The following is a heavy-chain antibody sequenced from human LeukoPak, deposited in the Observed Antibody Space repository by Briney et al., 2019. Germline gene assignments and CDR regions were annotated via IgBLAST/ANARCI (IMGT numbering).Heavy chain of an antibody. CDR1: GYTFTSYY. CDR3: ARPMVRGVPGRY. J-gene: IGHJ4*02. Sequence: GASVKVSCKASGYTFTSYYIHWVRQAPGEGLEWMGIINPSGGSTSYAQKFQGRVTMTRDMSTSTVYMELGSLRSEDTAVYYCARPMVRGVPGRYWGQGTLVTVSS. V-gene: IGHV1-46*01. CDR2: INPSGGST. D-gene: IGHD3-10*01.